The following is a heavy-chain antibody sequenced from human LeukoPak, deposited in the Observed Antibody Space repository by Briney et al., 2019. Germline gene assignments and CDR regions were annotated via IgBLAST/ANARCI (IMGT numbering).Heavy chain of an antibody. CDR2: IWYDGSNK. Sequence: GGSLRLSCAASGFTFSSYGMHWVRQAPGKGLEWVAVIWYDGSNKYYADSVKGRFTISRDNSKNTLYLQMNSLRAEDTAVYYCARGPRCSGGSCYGGDAFDIWGQGTMVTVSS. CDR1: GFTFSSYG. D-gene: IGHD2-15*01. V-gene: IGHV3-33*01. CDR3: ARGPRCSGGSCYGGDAFDI. J-gene: IGHJ3*02.